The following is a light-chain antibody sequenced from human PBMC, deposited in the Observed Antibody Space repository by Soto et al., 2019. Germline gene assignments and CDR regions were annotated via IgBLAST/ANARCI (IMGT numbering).Light chain of an antibody. V-gene: IGLV2-11*01. CDR2: DVS. CDR3: CSYAGSYTFGYV. CDR1: SFDVGGYNY. Sequence: ALTQPRSMSGSPGQSVTISCTGTSFDVGGYNYVSWYQQHPGKAPQLMIYDVSKRPSGVPDRFSGSKSGNTASLTISGLQAEDEADYYCCSYAGSYTFGYVFGTGTKV. J-gene: IGLJ1*01.